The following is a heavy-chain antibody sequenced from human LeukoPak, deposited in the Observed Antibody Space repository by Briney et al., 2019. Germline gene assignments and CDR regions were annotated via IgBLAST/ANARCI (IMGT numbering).Heavy chain of an antibody. CDR3: ASITGRRSSG. Sequence: SETLSLTCTVSGYSISSGYYWGWIRQPPGKGLEWIGSIYHSGSTYYNPSLKSRVTISVDTSKNQFSLKLSSVTAADTAVYYCASITGRRSSGWGQGTLVTVSS. D-gene: IGHD1-14*01. J-gene: IGHJ4*02. CDR2: IYHSGST. CDR1: GYSISSGYY. V-gene: IGHV4-38-2*02.